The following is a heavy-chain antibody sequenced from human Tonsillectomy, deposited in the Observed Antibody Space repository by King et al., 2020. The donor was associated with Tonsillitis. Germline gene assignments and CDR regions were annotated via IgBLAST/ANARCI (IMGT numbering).Heavy chain of an antibody. J-gene: IGHJ4*02. D-gene: IGHD3-22*01. Sequence: VQLVESGGGVVQPGRSLRLSCAASGFTFSGYGMHWVRQAPGKGLEWVAVISYDGGNKYYADSLKGRFTISRDNSKNTLFLRMNSLRAEDTAVYYCTRGDDRSGYYWSFDYWGQGTLVTVSS. CDR3: TRGDDRSGYYWSFDY. CDR2: ISYDGGNK. V-gene: IGHV3-33*05. CDR1: GFTFSGYG.